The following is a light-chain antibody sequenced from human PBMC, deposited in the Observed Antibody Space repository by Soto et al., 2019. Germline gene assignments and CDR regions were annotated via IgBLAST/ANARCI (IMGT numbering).Light chain of an antibody. CDR1: SGHSSYA. Sequence: QSVLTQSPSASASLGASVKLTCTLSSGHSSYAIAWHQQQPEKGPRYLMKLDSDGSHTKGDAIPDRFSGSSSGAERYLTISSLQSEDEADYYCQTWGTGIHVVFGGGPKLTVL. J-gene: IGLJ2*01. V-gene: IGLV4-69*01. CDR2: LDSDGSH. CDR3: QTWGTGIHVV.